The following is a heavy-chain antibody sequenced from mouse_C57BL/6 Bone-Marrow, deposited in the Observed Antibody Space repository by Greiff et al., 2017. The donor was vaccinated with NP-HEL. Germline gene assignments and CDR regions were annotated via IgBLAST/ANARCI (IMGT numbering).Heavy chain of an antibody. Sequence: VQLKQPGAELVKPGASVKLSCKASGYTFTSYWMQWVKQRPGQGLEWIGEIDPSDSYTNYNQKFKGKATLTVDTSSSTAYMQLSSLTSEDSAVYYCARWDAWFAYWGQGTLVTVSA. CDR3: ARWDAWFAY. D-gene: IGHD4-1*01. CDR1: GYTFTSYW. J-gene: IGHJ3*01. V-gene: IGHV1-50*01. CDR2: IDPSDSYT.